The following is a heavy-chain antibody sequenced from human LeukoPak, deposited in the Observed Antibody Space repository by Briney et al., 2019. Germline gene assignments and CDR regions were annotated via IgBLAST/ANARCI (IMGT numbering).Heavy chain of an antibody. J-gene: IGHJ4*02. CDR2: IYYSGST. CDR1: GGSISSSSYY. V-gene: IGHV4-39*07. D-gene: IGHD3-10*01. CDR3: ARDLSSYGSGAY. Sequence: SETLSLTCTVSGGSISSSSYYWGWIRQPPGKGLEWIGSIYYSGSTYYNPSLKSRVTISVDTSKNQFSLKLSSVTAADTAVYYCARDLSSYGSGAYWGQGTLVTVSS.